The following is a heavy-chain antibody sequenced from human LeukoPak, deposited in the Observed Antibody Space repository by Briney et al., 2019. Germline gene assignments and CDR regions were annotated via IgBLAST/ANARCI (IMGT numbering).Heavy chain of an antibody. CDR3: ASGIQLWFLGFDY. CDR1: GFTFSSYG. V-gene: IGHV3-48*04. CDR2: ISSSGSTI. J-gene: IGHJ4*02. D-gene: IGHD5-18*01. Sequence: GGSLRLSCAASGFTFSSYGMHWVRQAPGKGLEWVSYISSSGSTIYYADSVKGRFTISGDNAKNSLYLQMNSLRAEDTAVYYCASGIQLWFLGFDYWGQGTLVTVSS.